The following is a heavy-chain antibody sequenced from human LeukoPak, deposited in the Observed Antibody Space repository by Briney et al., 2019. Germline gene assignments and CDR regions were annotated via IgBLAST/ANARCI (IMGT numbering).Heavy chain of an antibody. CDR1: GFTFSSYA. D-gene: IGHD1-26*01. CDR2: ISSNGGST. V-gene: IGHV3-64*01. J-gene: IGHJ6*02. CDR3: AREEPYYYGMDV. Sequence: PGGSLRLSCAASGFTFSSYAMHWVRQAPGKGLEYVSAISSNGGSTYYANSVKGRFTTSRDNSKNTLYLQMGSLRAEDMAVYYCAREEPYYYGMDVWGQGTTVTVSS.